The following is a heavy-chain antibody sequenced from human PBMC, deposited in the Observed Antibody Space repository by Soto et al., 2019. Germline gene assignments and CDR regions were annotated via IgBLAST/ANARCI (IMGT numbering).Heavy chain of an antibody. D-gene: IGHD3-10*01. J-gene: IGHJ3*02. CDR3: ARGGAALLWFGELSDAFDI. V-gene: IGHV3-74*01. CDR2: INSDGSST. Sequence: GGSLRLSCAASGFTFSSYWMHWVRQAPGKGLVWVSRINSDGSSTSYADPVKGRFTISRDNAKITLYLQMTSLRAEDTAVYYCARGGAALLWFGELSDAFDIWGQGTMVTVSS. CDR1: GFTFSSYW.